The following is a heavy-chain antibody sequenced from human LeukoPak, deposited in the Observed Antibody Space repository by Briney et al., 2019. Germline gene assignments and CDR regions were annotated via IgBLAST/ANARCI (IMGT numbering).Heavy chain of an antibody. V-gene: IGHV3-21*04. CDR1: GFPFSIYS. J-gene: IGHJ4*02. CDR3: ARGTNDYGDFFDY. CDR2: ISSSSSYI. D-gene: IGHD4-17*01. Sequence: GGSLRLSCAGSGFPFSIYSMNWVRQAPGKGLEWVSSISSSSSYIYYADSVKGRFTISRDNAKNSLYLQMNSLRAEDTAVYYCARGTNDYGDFFDYWGQGTLVTVSS.